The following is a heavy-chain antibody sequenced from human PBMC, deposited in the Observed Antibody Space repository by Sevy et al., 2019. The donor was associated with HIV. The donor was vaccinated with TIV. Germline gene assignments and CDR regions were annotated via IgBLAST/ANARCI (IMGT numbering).Heavy chain of an antibody. Sequence: GGSLRLSCAASGFTFDNNAMYWVRQAPGKGLEWVSAISGSGLSTNYAASVRGRITISRDVSKTTLYLQMNSLRAEDTAVYYCAKVYYYDSGTVIPRGMDVWGQGTTVTVSS. CDR1: GFTFDNNA. CDR2: ISGSGLST. D-gene: IGHD3-10*01. V-gene: IGHV3-23*01. CDR3: AKVYYYDSGTVIPRGMDV. J-gene: IGHJ6*02.